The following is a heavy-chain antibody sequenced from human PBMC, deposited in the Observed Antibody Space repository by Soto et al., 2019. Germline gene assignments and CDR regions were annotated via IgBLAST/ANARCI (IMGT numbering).Heavy chain of an antibody. J-gene: IGHJ6*02. CDR1: GFTFSSYS. Sequence: EVQLVESGGGLVKPGGSLRLSCAASGFTFSSYSMNWVRQAPGKGLEWVSSISSSSSYIYYADSVKGRFTISRDNAKDSRYLQMNSLRAEDTAVYYCARDGSSSGDYGMDVWGQGTTVTVSS. CDR2: ISSSSSYI. V-gene: IGHV3-21*01. D-gene: IGHD6-6*01. CDR3: ARDGSSSGDYGMDV.